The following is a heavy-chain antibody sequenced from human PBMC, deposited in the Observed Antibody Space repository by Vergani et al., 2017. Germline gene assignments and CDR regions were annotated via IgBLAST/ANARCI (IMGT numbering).Heavy chain of an antibody. CDR2: IRSKAYGGTT. Sequence: EVQLVESGGGLVQPGRSLRLSCTTSGFTFGDYTMSWVRQAPGKGLEWVGFIRSKAYGGTTEYAASVKGRVTISRDDSKRLAYLQLSGLKTEDTAVYFCSRGRGYSFGYSDYWGQGTLVTVSS. J-gene: IGHJ4*02. CDR3: SRGRGYSFGYSDY. CDR1: GFTFGDYT. V-gene: IGHV3-49*04. D-gene: IGHD5-18*01.